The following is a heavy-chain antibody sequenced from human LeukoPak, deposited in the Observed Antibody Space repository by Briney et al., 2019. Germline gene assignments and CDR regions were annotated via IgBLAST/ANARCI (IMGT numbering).Heavy chain of an antibody. CDR3: ARPLGWIQLWPSDAFDI. Sequence: ASVKVSCKASGYTFTGYYMHWVRQAPGQGLEWMGWINPNSGGTNYAQKFQGRVTMTRDTSISTAYMELSRLRSDDTAVYYCARPLGWIQLWPSDAFDIWGQGTMVTVSS. D-gene: IGHD5-18*01. CDR2: INPNSGGT. V-gene: IGHV1-2*02. CDR1: GYTFTGYY. J-gene: IGHJ3*02.